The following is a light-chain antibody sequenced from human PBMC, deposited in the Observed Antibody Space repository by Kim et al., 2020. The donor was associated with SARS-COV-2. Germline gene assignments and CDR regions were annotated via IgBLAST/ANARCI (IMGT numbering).Light chain of an antibody. CDR2: DVN. Sequence: GQSVTISCTGTRSDVGGYNAVSWHQQHPGKAPKLMIFDVNKRPSGVPDRFSGSKSGNTASLTISGLQAEDEADYYCCSYAGTYTYVFGTGTEVTVL. CDR3: CSYAGTYTYV. J-gene: IGLJ1*01. V-gene: IGLV2-11*03. CDR1: RSDVGGYNA.